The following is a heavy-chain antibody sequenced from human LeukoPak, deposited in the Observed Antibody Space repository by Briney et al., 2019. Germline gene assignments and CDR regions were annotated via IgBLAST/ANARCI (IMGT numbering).Heavy chain of an antibody. CDR1: GYTFTSYG. J-gene: IGHJ6*02. Sequence: ASVKVSCKASGYTFTSYGISWVRQAPGQGLEWMGWISAYNGNTNYAQKLQGRVTMTTDTSTSTAYMELRSLRSDDTAVYYCARDGVQLWLGLVGATAYGMDVWGQGTTVTVSS. D-gene: IGHD5-18*01. V-gene: IGHV1-18*01. CDR3: ARDGVQLWLGLVGATAYGMDV. CDR2: ISAYNGNT.